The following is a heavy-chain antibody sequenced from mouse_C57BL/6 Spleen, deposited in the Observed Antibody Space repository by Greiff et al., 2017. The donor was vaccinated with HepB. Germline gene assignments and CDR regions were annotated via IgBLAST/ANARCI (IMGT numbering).Heavy chain of an antibody. D-gene: IGHD1-1*01. CDR1: GFTFSDYG. J-gene: IGHJ2*01. Sequence: EVHLVESGGGLVKPGGSLKLSCAASGFTFSDYGMHWVRQAPEKGLEWVAYISSGSSTIYYADTVKGRFTISRDNAKNTLFLQMTSLRSEDTAMYYCARDGYYGSCFDYWGQGTTLTVSS. CDR3: ARDGYYGSCFDY. CDR2: ISSGSSTI. V-gene: IGHV5-17*01.